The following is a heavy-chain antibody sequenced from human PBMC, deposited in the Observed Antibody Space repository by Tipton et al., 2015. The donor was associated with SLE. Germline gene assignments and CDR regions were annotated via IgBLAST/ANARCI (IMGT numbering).Heavy chain of an antibody. Sequence: QSGAEVKKPGASVKVSCKASGYTFTNYGISWVRQAPGQGLEWMGWISAYIGDTDYAQKVQGRVSMTTETSTSTAYMELRSLRSDDTAVYYCARIAAAAGGDYWGQGTLVTVSS. CDR2: ISAYIGDT. J-gene: IGHJ4*02. D-gene: IGHD6-13*01. CDR1: GYTFTNYG. CDR3: ARIAAAAGGDY. V-gene: IGHV1-18*01.